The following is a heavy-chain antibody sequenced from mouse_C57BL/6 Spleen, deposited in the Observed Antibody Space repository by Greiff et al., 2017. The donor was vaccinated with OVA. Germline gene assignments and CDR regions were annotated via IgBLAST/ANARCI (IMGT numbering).Heavy chain of an antibody. CDR2: IDPSDSYT. Sequence: VQLQQPGAELVMPGASVKLSCKASGYTFTSYWMHWVKQRPGQGLEWIGEIDPSDSYTNYNQKFKGKSTLTVDKSSSTAYMQLSSLTSEDSAVYYCARGDGNFYAMDYWGQGTSVTVSS. D-gene: IGHD2-1*01. J-gene: IGHJ4*01. CDR3: ARGDGNFYAMDY. CDR1: GYTFTSYW. V-gene: IGHV1-69*01.